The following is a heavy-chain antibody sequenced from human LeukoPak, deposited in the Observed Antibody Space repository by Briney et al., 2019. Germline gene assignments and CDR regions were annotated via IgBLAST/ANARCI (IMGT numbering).Heavy chain of an antibody. V-gene: IGHV1-2*02. Sequence: ASVKVSCKASEYTFTGYYMNWVRQAPGQGLEWMGWISPNSGGTNYAQKFQGRVTMTRDTSISTAYMELSGLRSDDTAVYYCARAEYYYDSSGLKGLPCDYWGQGTQVTVSS. CDR1: EYTFTGYY. D-gene: IGHD3-22*01. CDR2: ISPNSGGT. J-gene: IGHJ4*02. CDR3: ARAEYYYDSSGLKGLPCDY.